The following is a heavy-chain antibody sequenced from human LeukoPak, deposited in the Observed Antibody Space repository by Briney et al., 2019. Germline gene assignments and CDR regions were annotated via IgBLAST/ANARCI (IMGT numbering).Heavy chain of an antibody. CDR3: ARARDSSGYLYYYYYMDV. CDR1: GGSFSGYY. Sequence: SETLSLTCAVYGGSFSGYYWSWIRQPPGKGLEWIGEINHSGSTNYNPSLKSRVTISVDTSKNQFSLKLSSVTAADTAVYYCARARDSSGYLYYYYYMDVWGKGTTATISS. J-gene: IGHJ6*03. D-gene: IGHD3-22*01. V-gene: IGHV4-34*01. CDR2: INHSGST.